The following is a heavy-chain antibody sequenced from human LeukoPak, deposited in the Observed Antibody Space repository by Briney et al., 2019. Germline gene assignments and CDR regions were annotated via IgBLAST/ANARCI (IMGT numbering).Heavy chain of an antibody. Sequence: SETLSLTCTVSGDSIGSYSWNWIRQPPGKGLEWIGYIYYSGNTNYNPSLKSRGTISVDTPKNQFSLKLSSVTAADTAVYYCARDFYDTSTYYYVDAFDIWGQGTMVTVSS. D-gene: IGHD3-22*01. CDR3: ARDFYDTSTYYYVDAFDI. J-gene: IGHJ3*02. V-gene: IGHV4-59*01. CDR1: GDSIGSYS. CDR2: IYYSGNT.